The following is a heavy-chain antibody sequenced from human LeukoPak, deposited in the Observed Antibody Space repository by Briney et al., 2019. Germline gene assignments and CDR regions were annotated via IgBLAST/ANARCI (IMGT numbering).Heavy chain of an antibody. V-gene: IGHV3-23*01. CDR3: SRIKYGGNSGYHFDY. CDR2: IGDSGSGG. J-gene: IGHJ4*02. Sequence: GGSLRLSCSASGFNFNYFAMSWVRQAPGKRLEWVSTIGDSGSGGSYADSVRGRFTISRDNSKNMVYLQMHSLRVDDSALYYCSRIKYGGNSGYHFDYWGQGTLVTVSS. CDR1: GFNFNYFA. D-gene: IGHD4-23*01.